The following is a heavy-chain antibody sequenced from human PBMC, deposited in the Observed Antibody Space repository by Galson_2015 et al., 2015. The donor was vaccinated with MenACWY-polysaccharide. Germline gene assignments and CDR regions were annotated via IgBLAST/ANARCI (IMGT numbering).Heavy chain of an antibody. CDR2: VYYSGNT. CDR1: SGSISSRGHH. J-gene: IGHJ3*02. V-gene: IGHV4-39*01. CDR3: ARAPTPYCSSTSCFNKYAFDI. Sequence: ETLSLTCTVSSGSISSRGHHWGWIREPPGKGLEWIGIVYYSGNTYYNPSLESRVTISVDTSKNQFSLKLTSVTAADTALYYCARAPTPYCSSTSCFNKYAFDIWGQGTMVTVSS. D-gene: IGHD2-2*01.